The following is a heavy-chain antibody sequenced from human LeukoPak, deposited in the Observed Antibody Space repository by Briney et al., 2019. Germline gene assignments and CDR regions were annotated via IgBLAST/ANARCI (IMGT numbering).Heavy chain of an antibody. D-gene: IGHD5-18*01. V-gene: IGHV4-59*01. CDR2: IYYSGST. J-gene: IGHJ4*02. CDR3: ARDGRGYSYGYEYYFDY. CDR1: GGSIRSNY. Sequence: SETLSRTCTVSGGSIRSNYWSWIRQPPGKGLEWIGYIYYSGSTNYNPSLKSRVTISVETSKNQFSLKLSSVTAADTAVYYCARDGRGYSYGYEYYFDYWGQGTLVTVSS.